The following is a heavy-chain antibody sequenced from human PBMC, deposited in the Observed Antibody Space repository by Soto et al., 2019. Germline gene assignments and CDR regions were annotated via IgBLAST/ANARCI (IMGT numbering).Heavy chain of an antibody. V-gene: IGHV5-51*01. CDR2: TFPGNSET. J-gene: IGHJ6*02. CDR1: GYSFSNYW. D-gene: IGHD3-22*01. CDR3: ARSRYYDTTGYYPFYYYSYGMDV. Sequence: GESLKISCKGSGYSFSNYWIGWVRQMSGKGLEWMAITFPGNSETRYSPSFQGHVTISVDRSIGTAYLQWSSLKASDTALYYCARSRYYDTTGYYPFYYYSYGMDVWGQGTTVTVSS.